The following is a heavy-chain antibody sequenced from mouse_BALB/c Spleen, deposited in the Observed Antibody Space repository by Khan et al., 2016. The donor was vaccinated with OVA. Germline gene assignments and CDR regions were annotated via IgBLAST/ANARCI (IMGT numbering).Heavy chain of an antibody. CDR2: INPTSIFT. CDR1: GYTFTSNT. CDR3: ARRNSLYAMDY. J-gene: IGHJ4*01. V-gene: IGHV1-4*01. Sequence: VQLQESGAELARPGASVKMSCKAYGYTFTSNTIHWIKQRPGQGLEWIGYINPTSIFTNYNQKFKDKATLTADKSSSTAYMQLSSLTSDDSALYYWARRNSLYAMDYWGQGTSVTVSS.